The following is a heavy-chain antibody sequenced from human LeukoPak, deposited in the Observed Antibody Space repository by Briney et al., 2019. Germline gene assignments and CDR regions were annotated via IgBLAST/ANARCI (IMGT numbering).Heavy chain of an antibody. CDR1: GGSISSHY. CDR3: ARGGCSSTSCKNWFDP. D-gene: IGHD2-2*01. V-gene: IGHV4-59*11. Sequence: SETLSLTCTVSGGSISSHYWSWIRQPPGKGLEWIGYIYYSGSTNYNPSLKSRVTISVDTSKNQFSLKLSFVTAADTAVYYCARGGCSSTSCKNWFDPWGQGTLVTVSS. CDR2: IYYSGST. J-gene: IGHJ5*02.